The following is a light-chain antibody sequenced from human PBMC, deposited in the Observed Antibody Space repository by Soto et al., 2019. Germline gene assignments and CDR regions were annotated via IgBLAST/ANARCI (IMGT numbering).Light chain of an antibody. J-gene: IGLJ2*01. CDR1: SRDIGTYNT. CDR2: DVS. V-gene: IGLV2-14*03. Sequence: QSALTQPASGSGSPGQSITISCTGTSRDIGTYNTVSWYQHHPGKAPKLVIFDVSYRPSGGSDRFSGSKSGNTASLAISGRPADDDDDYCSTSFTGRATLLVFGGGTKLTVL. CDR3: TSFTGRATLLV.